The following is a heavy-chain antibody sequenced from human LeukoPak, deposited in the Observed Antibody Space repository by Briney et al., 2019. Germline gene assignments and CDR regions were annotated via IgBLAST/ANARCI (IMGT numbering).Heavy chain of an antibody. CDR3: ARDPFGEGGINY. CDR2: IYYTGDT. Sequence: PSETLSLTCTVSGGSITSNYWSWIRQPPGKGLEYIGYIYYTGDTNYYPSLKSRVTISMDTSKNQFSLKLSSVTAADTAMYYCARDPFGEGGINYWGQGTLVTVSS. CDR1: GGSITSNY. D-gene: IGHD3-10*01. V-gene: IGHV4-59*12. J-gene: IGHJ4*02.